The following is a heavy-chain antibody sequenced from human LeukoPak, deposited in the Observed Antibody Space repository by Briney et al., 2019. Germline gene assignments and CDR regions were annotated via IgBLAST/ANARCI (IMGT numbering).Heavy chain of an antibody. CDR2: ISYIGST. CDR3: ARDLVTVTKGFDI. D-gene: IGHD4-17*01. Sequence: SETLSLTCAVSADSFSSHYWTWIRQPPGKGLEWIGYISYIGSTNYNPPLKSRVTISIDTSKNQFSLKLTSVTAADTAVYYCARDLVTVTKGFDIWGQGTMVSVPS. CDR1: ADSFSSHY. J-gene: IGHJ3*02. V-gene: IGHV4-59*11.